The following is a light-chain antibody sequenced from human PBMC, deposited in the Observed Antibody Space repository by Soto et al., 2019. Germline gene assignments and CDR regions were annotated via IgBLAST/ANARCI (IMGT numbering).Light chain of an antibody. CDR3: SSHGGANNFYV. V-gene: IGLV2-8*01. CDR2: EVT. Sequence: QSVLTQPPSASGSPGQSVTISCTGTSSDVGAYNYVSWYQQHPGKVPILIIYEVTKRPSGVPDRFSASKSGNTASLTVSGLQAEDEADYYCSSHGGANNFYVFGTGTKVTAL. J-gene: IGLJ1*01. CDR1: SSDVGAYNY.